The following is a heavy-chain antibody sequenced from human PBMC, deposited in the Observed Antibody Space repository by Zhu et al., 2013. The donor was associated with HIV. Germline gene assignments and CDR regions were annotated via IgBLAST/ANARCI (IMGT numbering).Heavy chain of an antibody. CDR2: IIPISGTA. V-gene: IGHV1-69*01. CDR3: AKFYTASWYDENWFDP. J-gene: IGHJ5*02. Sequence: QVQLVQSGAEVKKPGSSVKVSCKASGGTFSSYAISWVRQAPGQGLEWMGGIIPISGTAKYAQKFQGRVTITADEFTTTAYMELSSLRSEDTAVYYCAKFYTASWYDENWFDPWGQGTLVTVSS. CDR1: GGTFSSYA. D-gene: IGHD6-13*01.